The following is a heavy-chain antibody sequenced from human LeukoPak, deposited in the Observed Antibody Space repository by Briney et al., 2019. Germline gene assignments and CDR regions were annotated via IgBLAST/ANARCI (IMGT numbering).Heavy chain of an antibody. CDR1: GGSISSGSYY. CDR2: IYTSGST. V-gene: IGHV4-61*02. Sequence: SETLSLTCTVSGGSISSGSYYWSWIRQPAGKGLEWIGRIYTSGSTNYNPSLKSRVTISVDTSKNQFSPKLSSVTAADTAVYYCARDGYSYDFWSGYTYYYYMDVWGKGTTVTVSS. CDR3: ARDGYSYDFWSGYTYYYYMDV. D-gene: IGHD3-3*01. J-gene: IGHJ6*03.